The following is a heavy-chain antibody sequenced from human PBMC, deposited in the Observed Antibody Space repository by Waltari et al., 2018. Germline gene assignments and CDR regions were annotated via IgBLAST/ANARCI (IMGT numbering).Heavy chain of an antibody. V-gene: IGHV3-53*01. CDR1: GFTVSSNY. D-gene: IGHD2-2*01. J-gene: IGHJ6*02. CDR3: AREVRAATRPYYGMDV. CDR2: SYSGGST. Sequence: EVQLVESGGGLIQPGGSLRLSCAASGFTVSSNYLSWVRQAPGKGLEWVSVSYSGGSTYYADSVKGRFTISRDNSKNTLYLQMNSLRAEDTAVYYCAREVRAATRPYYGMDVWGQGTTVTVSS.